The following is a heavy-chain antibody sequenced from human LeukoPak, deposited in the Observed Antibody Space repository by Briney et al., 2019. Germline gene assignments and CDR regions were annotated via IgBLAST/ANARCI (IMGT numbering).Heavy chain of an antibody. D-gene: IGHD1-26*01. CDR3: ARELGGSYYFDY. CDR1: GHTFTSYD. V-gene: IGHV1-8*03. Sequence: GASVKVSCKASGHTFTSYDINWVRQATGQGLEWMGWMNPNSGNTGYAQKFQGRVTITRNTSISTAYMELSSLRSEDTAVYYCARELGGSYYFDYWGQGTLVTVSS. CDR2: MNPNSGNT. J-gene: IGHJ4*02.